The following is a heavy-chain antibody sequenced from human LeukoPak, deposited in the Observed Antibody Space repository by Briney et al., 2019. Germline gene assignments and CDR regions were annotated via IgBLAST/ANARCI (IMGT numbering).Heavy chain of an antibody. CDR2: ISHIGRT. J-gene: IGHJ3*02. Sequence: SETLSLTCAVSGDSFSSHYWTWIRQSPRTGLEWIGYISHIGRTNYNPSLKSRVTISIDTSKNQFSLKLRSVTAADTAVYYCARDLVTVTKGFDIWGRGTMVSVSS. CDR3: ARDLVTVTKGFDI. CDR1: GDSFSSHY. V-gene: IGHV4-59*11. D-gene: IGHD4-17*01.